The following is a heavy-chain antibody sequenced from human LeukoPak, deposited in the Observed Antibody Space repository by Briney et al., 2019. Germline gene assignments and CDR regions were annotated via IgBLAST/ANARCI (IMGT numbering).Heavy chain of an antibody. D-gene: IGHD1-20*01. J-gene: IGHJ4*02. Sequence: GGSLRLSCAASGFTFSSYAMSWVRQAPVKGLEWVSAISGSGGSTYYAGSVKGRFTISRDNSKNTLYLQMNSLRAEDTAVYYCAKPLHNWYYFDYWGQGTLVTVSS. CDR1: GFTFSSYA. V-gene: IGHV3-23*01. CDR2: ISGSGGST. CDR3: AKPLHNWYYFDY.